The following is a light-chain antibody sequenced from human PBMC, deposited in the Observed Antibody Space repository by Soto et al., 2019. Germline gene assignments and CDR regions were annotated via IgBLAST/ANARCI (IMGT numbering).Light chain of an antibody. Sequence: QSVLTQPPSASASLGASVTLTCTLSSGYSNYKVDWYQQRLGKGPRFVMRVGTGGIVGSKGDGIPDRFSVLGSGLNRYLTIKNIQEEDESDYHCGADHGSGSNFVVFGGGTKLTVL. J-gene: IGLJ2*01. CDR3: GADHGSGSNFVV. V-gene: IGLV9-49*01. CDR1: SGYSNYK. CDR2: VGTGGIVG.